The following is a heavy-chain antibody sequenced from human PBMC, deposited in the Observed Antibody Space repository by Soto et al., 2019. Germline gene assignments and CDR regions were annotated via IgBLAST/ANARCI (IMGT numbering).Heavy chain of an antibody. CDR3: AHSPRITVTTLYYFDY. V-gene: IGHV2-5*02. CDR2: IYWDDDK. J-gene: IGHJ4*02. Sequence: QITLKESGPTLVKPTQTLTLTCTFSGFSLSTSGVGVSWIRQPPGKALEWLALIYWDDDKHYSPSLKNRLTIPKDTSKNQVVLTMTNMDPVDIATYYCAHSPRITVTTLYYFDYWGQGTLVTVSS. CDR1: GFSLSTSGVG. D-gene: IGHD4-17*01.